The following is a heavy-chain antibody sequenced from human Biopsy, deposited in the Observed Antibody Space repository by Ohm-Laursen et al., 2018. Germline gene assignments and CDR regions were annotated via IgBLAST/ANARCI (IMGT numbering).Heavy chain of an antibody. CDR2: ITWNSGSI. CDR1: GFTFDDYA. V-gene: IGHV3-9*01. J-gene: IGHJ4*02. CDR3: AKDLGQLTAAIGY. Sequence: SSLRLSCAASGFTFDDYAMHWVRQAPGKGLEWVSGITWNSGSIGYADSVKGRFSIFRDNAKHSLYLQMNSLRAEDTALYYCAKDLGQLTAAIGYWGQGTLVTVSS. D-gene: IGHD2-21*02.